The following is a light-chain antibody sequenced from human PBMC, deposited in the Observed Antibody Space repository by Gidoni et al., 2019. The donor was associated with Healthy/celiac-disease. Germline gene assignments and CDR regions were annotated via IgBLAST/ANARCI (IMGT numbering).Light chain of an antibody. J-gene: IGKJ3*01. CDR3: QQYGSSSFT. Sequence: VLTPSRGTLSLSPGERATLSCRASQSVSSSYLAWYQQKPGQAPRLLIYGASSRATGIPDRVSGSGSGTDFTLTISRLEPEDFAVYYCQQYGSSSFTFGPGTKVDIK. CDR2: GAS. CDR1: QSVSSSY. V-gene: IGKV3-20*01.